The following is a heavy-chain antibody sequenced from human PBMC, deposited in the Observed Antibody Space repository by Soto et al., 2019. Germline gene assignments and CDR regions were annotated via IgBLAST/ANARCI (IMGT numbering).Heavy chain of an antibody. V-gene: IGHV3-23*01. CDR1: GFTFSSYA. J-gene: IGHJ4*02. CDR2: ISGSGGST. D-gene: IGHD6-13*01. CDR3: AKDTYSSSDFDY. Sequence: EVQLLESGGGLVQPGGSLRLSCAASGFTFSSYAMSWVRQAPGKGLEWVSAISGSGGSTYYADSVKGRFTISRDNSKNARYLQINSLRAEDTAVYYWAKDTYSSSDFDYRGQGDQVTGSS.